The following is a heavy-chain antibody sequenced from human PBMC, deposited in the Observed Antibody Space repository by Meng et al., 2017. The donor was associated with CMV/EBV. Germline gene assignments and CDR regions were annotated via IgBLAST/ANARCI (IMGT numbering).Heavy chain of an antibody. CDR2: IVVGSGNT. Sequence: VKVSCKASGFTFTSSAVQWVRQARGQRLEWIGWIVVGSGNTNYAQKFQERVTITRDMSTSTAYMELSSLRSEDTAVYYCAAGGNIVVVPAATMGESEYFQHWGQGTLVTVSS. CDR3: AAGGNIVVVPAATMGESEYFQH. D-gene: IGHD2-2*01. V-gene: IGHV1-58*01. J-gene: IGHJ1*01. CDR1: GFTFTSSA.